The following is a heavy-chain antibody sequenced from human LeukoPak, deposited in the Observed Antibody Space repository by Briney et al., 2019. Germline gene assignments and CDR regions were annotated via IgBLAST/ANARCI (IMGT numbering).Heavy chain of an antibody. Sequence: PSETLSLTCTLSGGSISLGGYYCRSVRQHPGKGLEWLGYIYYSGSTSYNPSRKSRVTISVDTSKNQFSPTLSSVTAADTAVYYCARGYGDNSGAFDSWGQGTMVTVSS. V-gene: IGHV4-31*03. CDR2: IYYSGST. CDR3: ARGYGDNSGAFDS. D-gene: IGHD4-23*01. J-gene: IGHJ3*02. CDR1: GGSISLGGYY.